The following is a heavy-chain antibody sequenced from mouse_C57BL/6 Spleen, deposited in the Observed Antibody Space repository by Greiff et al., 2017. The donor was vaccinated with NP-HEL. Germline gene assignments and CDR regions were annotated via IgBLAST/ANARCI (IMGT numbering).Heavy chain of an antibody. CDR3: TISLYSNYDWYFDV. V-gene: IGHV14-4*01. CDR1: GFNIKDDY. CDR2: IDPENGDT. Sequence: EVKLVESGAELVRPGASVKLSCTASGFNIKDDYMHWVKQRPEQGLEWIGWIDPENGDTEYASKFQGKATITADTSSNTAYLQLSSLTSEDTAVYYCTISLYSNYDWYFDVWGTGTTVTVSS. J-gene: IGHJ1*03. D-gene: IGHD2-5*01.